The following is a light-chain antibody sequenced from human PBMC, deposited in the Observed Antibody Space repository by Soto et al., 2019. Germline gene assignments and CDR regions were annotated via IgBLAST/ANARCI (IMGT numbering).Light chain of an antibody. Sequence: QSALTQPASVSGSPGQSITISCTGTSSDVGGYNYVSWYQQHPGKAPKLMIYEVSNRPSGVSNRFSGSKSGSTASLTISGLQAEDEADYYCSSFTSSSTFVFGGGTKLTVL. CDR3: SSFTSSSTFV. J-gene: IGLJ2*01. CDR1: SSDVGGYNY. CDR2: EVS. V-gene: IGLV2-14*01.